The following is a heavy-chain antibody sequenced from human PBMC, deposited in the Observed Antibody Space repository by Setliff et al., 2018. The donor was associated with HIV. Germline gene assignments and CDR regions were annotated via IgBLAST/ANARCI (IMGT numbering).Heavy chain of an antibody. CDR3: ARDGPGGYFFES. CDR1: GDSISRSGTY. Sequence: SETLSLTCSVSGDSISRSGTYWNWIRQPPDKGLEWIGYIHFSGGSYYHPSLESRVSMSVDTSKNQFSLKLSSVTAAGTAVYYCARDGPGGYFFESWGQGTLVTVSS. V-gene: IGHV4-31*03. D-gene: IGHD3-16*01. CDR2: IHFSGGS. J-gene: IGHJ4*02.